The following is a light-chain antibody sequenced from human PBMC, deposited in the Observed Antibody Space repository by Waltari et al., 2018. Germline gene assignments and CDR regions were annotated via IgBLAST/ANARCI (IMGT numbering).Light chain of an antibody. V-gene: IGKV3-20*01. CDR2: GAS. J-gene: IGKJ2*01. CDR3: QQYGTSSYT. Sequence: EFVLTQSPGTLSLSPGERATLSCRASPSVSSSYSAWYQQKPGQGPGPLIYGASSRATGIPDRFSGSGSGTDFTLTISRLGPEDFAVYYCQQYGTSSYTFGQGTKLEIK. CDR1: PSVSSSY.